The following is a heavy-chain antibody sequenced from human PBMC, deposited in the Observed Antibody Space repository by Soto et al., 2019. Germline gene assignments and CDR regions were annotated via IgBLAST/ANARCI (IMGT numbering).Heavy chain of an antibody. J-gene: IGHJ4*02. CDR3: ARPRTTATTKGYDY. D-gene: IGHD1-1*01. CDR2: IIPIFGTT. CDR1: GGTFSSYP. V-gene: IGHV1-69*01. Sequence: QVQLVQSGAEVKKPGSSVRVSCKASGGTFSSYPIGWVRQAPGQGFEWMGVIIPIFGTTNYAQRFQGRVTISADESTSTAYMELSSLRSEDTAVYFCARPRTTATTKGYDYWGQGTLVTVSS.